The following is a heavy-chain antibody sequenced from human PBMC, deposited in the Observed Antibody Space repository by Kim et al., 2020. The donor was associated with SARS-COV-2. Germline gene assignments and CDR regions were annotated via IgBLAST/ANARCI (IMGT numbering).Heavy chain of an antibody. CDR3: ARDGDYGSAGGYYYMDV. CDR1: GGTFSSYA. D-gene: IGHD3-10*01. V-gene: IGHV1-69*13. J-gene: IGHJ6*03. CDR2: IIPIFGTA. Sequence: SVKVSCKASGGTFSSYAISWVRQAPGQGLEWMGGIIPIFGTANYAQKFQGRVTITADESTSTAYMELSSLRSEDTAVYYCARDGDYGSAGGYYYMDVWGKGTTVTVSS.